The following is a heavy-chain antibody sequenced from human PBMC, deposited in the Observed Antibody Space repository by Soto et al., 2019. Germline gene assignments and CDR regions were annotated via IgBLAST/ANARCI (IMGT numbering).Heavy chain of an antibody. CDR2: IYPGDSDT. D-gene: IGHD6-19*01. V-gene: IGHV5-51*01. Sequence: GESLKISCKGSGYSFTSYWIGWVRQMPGKGLDWMGIIYPGDSDTRYSPSFQGQVTISADKSISTAYLQWSSLKASDTAMYYCARGGLEDSSGWYDYNWFDPWGQGTLVTVS. CDR3: ARGGLEDSSGWYDYNWFDP. J-gene: IGHJ5*02. CDR1: GYSFTSYW.